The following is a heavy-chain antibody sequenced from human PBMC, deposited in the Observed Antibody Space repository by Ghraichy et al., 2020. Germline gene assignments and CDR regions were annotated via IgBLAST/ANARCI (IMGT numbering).Heavy chain of an antibody. J-gene: IGHJ4*02. CDR1: GFAFSASA. Sequence: GGSLRLSCAGSGFAFSASAMHWVRQASGKGLEWVGRIRSKANSYATAYAASVKGRFTISRDDSKNTAYLQMNGLKTEDTAVYYGTTGYCSGDGCSVSDFWGQGTLVTVSS. CDR2: IRSKANSYAT. D-gene: IGHD2-15*01. V-gene: IGHV3-73*01. CDR3: TTGYCSGDGCSVSDF.